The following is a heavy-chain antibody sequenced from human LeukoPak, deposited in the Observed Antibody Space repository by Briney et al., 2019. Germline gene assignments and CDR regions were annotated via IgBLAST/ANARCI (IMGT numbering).Heavy chain of an antibody. CDR1: GYSISSGYH. V-gene: IGHV4-38-2*02. CDR2: IYHSGST. CDR3: ARVLAAAGNNWFDP. D-gene: IGHD6-13*01. J-gene: IGHJ5*02. Sequence: SETLSLTCTVSGYSISSGYHWGWIRQPPGKGLEWIGSIYHSGSTYYNPSLKSRVTISVDTSKNQFSLKLSSVTAADTAVYYCARVLAAAGNNWFDPWGQGTLVTVSS.